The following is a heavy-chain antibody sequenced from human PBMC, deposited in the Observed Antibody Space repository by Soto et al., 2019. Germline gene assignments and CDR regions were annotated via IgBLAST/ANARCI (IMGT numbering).Heavy chain of an antibody. Sequence: GASVKVSCKASGYTFTSYGISWVRQAPGQGLEWMGWISAYNGNTNYAQKLQGRVTMTTDTSTSTAYMELRSLRSDDTAVYYCARAKGYCSSPSCYTFDYWGQGTLVTVSS. V-gene: IGHV1-18*01. D-gene: IGHD2-2*02. CDR3: ARAKGYCSSPSCYTFDY. J-gene: IGHJ4*02. CDR1: GYTFTSYG. CDR2: ISAYNGNT.